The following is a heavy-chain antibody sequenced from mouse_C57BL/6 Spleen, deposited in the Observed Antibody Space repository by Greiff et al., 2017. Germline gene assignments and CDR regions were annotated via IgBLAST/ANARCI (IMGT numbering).Heavy chain of an antibody. V-gene: IGHV8-8*01. Sequence: QVTLKVSGPGILQPSQTLSLTCSFSGFSLSTFGMGVGWIRQPSGKGLEWLAHIWWDDDKYYNPALKSRLTISKDTSKNQVFLKIANVGTADTATYYCARIYYYGSSEGHYFDYWGQGTTLTVSS. CDR2: IWWDDDK. CDR1: GFSLSTFGMG. D-gene: IGHD1-1*01. CDR3: ARIYYYGSSEGHYFDY. J-gene: IGHJ2*01.